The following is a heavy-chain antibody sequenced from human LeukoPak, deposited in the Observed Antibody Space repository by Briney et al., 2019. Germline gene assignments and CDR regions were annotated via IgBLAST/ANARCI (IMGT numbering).Heavy chain of an antibody. D-gene: IGHD2-8*02. Sequence: PGGSLRLSCAASGFPFSSYWMHWVRHAPGKGLVWVARINTNSRIITYADSVRGRFTISRDNAKNTLSLQMNSLRAEDTAVYYCVRDLVLVDTPGDDFDFWGQGTLVTVSS. CDR3: VRDLVLVDTPGDDFDF. CDR2: INTNSRII. J-gene: IGHJ4*02. V-gene: IGHV3-74*03. CDR1: GFPFSSYW.